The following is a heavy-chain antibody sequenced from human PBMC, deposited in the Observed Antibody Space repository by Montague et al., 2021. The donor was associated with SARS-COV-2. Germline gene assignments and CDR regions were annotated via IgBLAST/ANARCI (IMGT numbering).Heavy chain of an antibody. Sequence: WAISGDSVFDVSVSSDWHRQYPPSRLERLGRTYFRSRWFDHYEVSMKGRISIKADTSKNQFSLQLDSVTPEDTAVYYCARGDGLGPYTGYAFDIWGQGTLVTVSS. CDR2: TYFRSRWFD. CDR3: ARGDGLGPYTGYAFDI. CDR1: GDSVFDVSVS. D-gene: IGHD3-16*01. J-gene: IGHJ3*02. V-gene: IGHV6-1*01.